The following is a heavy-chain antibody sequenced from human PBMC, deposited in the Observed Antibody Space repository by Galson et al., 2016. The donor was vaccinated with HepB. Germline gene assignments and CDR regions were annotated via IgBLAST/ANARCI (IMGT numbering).Heavy chain of an antibody. V-gene: IGHV3-30*18. CDR2: ISYDGNNK. CDR3: AKGSSGTYNSDDAFDI. CDR1: GFTFISYG. Sequence: SLRLSCAASGFTFISYGMHWVRQAPGKGLEWVAGISYDGNNKYYTDSVKGRFTISRGNSKNTLYLQMNSLRADDTAVYSCAKGSSGTYNSDDAFDIWGLGTLVTVSS. J-gene: IGHJ3*02. D-gene: IGHD3-10*01.